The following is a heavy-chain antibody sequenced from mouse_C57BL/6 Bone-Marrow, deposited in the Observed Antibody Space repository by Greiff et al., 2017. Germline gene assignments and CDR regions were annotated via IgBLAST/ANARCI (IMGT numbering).Heavy chain of an antibody. CDR1: GYTFTDYN. J-gene: IGHJ2*01. Sequence: EVQLQQSGPELVKPGASVKIPCKASGYTFTDYNMDWVKQSHGKSLEWIGDINPNNGGTIYNQKFKGKATLTVDKSSSTAYMERRSLTSEDTAVYYCARRGKGGFSYFDYWGQGTTLTVSS. V-gene: IGHV1-18*01. D-gene: IGHD6-2*01. CDR3: ARRGKGGFSYFDY. CDR2: INPNNGGT.